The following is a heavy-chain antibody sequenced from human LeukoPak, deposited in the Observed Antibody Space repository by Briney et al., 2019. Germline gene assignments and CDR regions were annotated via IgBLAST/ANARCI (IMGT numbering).Heavy chain of an antibody. CDR3: ASLTVRGPPLDY. D-gene: IGHD3-10*01. CDR1: GYTFTSYY. Sequence: ASVKVSCKASGYTFTSYYMHWVRQAPGQGLEWMGIINPSGGSTSYAQKFQGRVTMTRDTSTSAVYMELSSLRSEDTAVYYCASLTVRGPPLDYWGQGTLVTDSS. J-gene: IGHJ4*02. CDR2: INPSGGST. V-gene: IGHV1-46*01.